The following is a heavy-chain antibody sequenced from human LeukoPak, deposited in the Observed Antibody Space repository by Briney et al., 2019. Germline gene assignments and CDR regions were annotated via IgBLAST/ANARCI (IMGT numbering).Heavy chain of an antibody. J-gene: IGHJ6*02. CDR2: IIPIFGTA. V-gene: IGHV1-69*13. D-gene: IGHD5-18*01. CDR3: AREVGDTAMGTYYYYGMDV. Sequence: ASVKVSCKASGGTFSSYAISWVRQAPGQGLEWMGGIIPIFGTANYAQKFQGRVTITADESTSTAYMELSSLRSEDTAVYYCAREVGDTAMGTYYYYGMDVWGQGTTVTVSS. CDR1: GGTFSSYA.